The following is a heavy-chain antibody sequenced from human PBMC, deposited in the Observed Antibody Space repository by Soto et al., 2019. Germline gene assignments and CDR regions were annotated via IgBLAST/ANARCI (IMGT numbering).Heavy chain of an antibody. CDR3: XXXXYGDPGY. D-gene: IGHD4-17*01. CDR1: GYTFTSYG. CDR2: ISAYNGNT. J-gene: IGHJ4*02. Sequence: QVQLVQSGAEVKKPGASVKVSCKASGYTFTSYGISWVRQAPGQGLEWMGWISAYNGNTNYAQKLQGRVTMTTDTXXXXXXXXXXXXXXXXXAXXXXXXXXYGDPGYWGQGTLVTVSS. V-gene: IGHV1-18*01.